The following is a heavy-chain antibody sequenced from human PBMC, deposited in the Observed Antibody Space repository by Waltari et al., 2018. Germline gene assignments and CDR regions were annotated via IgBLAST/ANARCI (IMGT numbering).Heavy chain of an antibody. CDR2: IYHSGST. Sequence: QVQLQESGPGLVKPSETLSLTCAVSGYSISSGYYWGWIRQPPGKGLEWIGSIYHSGSTYYNPSLKSRVTISVDTSKNQFSLKLSSVTAADTAVYYCARLAVERWLTFFDYWGQGTLVTVSS. D-gene: IGHD3-22*01. CDR1: GYSISSGYY. CDR3: ARLAVERWLTFFDY. V-gene: IGHV4-38-2*01. J-gene: IGHJ4*02.